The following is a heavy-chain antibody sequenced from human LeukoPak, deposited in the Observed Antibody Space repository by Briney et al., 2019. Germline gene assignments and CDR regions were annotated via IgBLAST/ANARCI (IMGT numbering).Heavy chain of an antibody. D-gene: IGHD4-17*01. Sequence: SETLSLTCTVSGGSISSGSYYWSWIRQPAGKGLEWIGRIYTSGSTNCNPSLKSRVTMSVDTSKNQFSLKLSSMTAADTAVYYCASHDYGDYSGLDVWGKGTTVTVSS. CDR1: GGSISSGSYY. V-gene: IGHV4-61*02. J-gene: IGHJ6*04. CDR3: ASHDYGDYSGLDV. CDR2: IYTSGST.